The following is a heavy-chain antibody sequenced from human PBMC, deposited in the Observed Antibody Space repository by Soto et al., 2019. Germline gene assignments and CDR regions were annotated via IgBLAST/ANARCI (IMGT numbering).Heavy chain of an antibody. CDR1: GFTFSNYG. CDR3: ERAAGKGGLTDPIDY. V-gene: IGHV3-33*01. D-gene: IGHD2-15*01. J-gene: IGHJ4*02. Sequence: VQLVESGGGVVQPGRSLRLSCASSGFTFSNYGMHWVRQAPGKGLEWVAVMSYDGSDKYYADSVKGRFAISRDNSKNTLCLQMDSLRAEDTAVYFCERAAGKGGLTDPIDYWGQGTLVAVSS. CDR2: MSYDGSDK.